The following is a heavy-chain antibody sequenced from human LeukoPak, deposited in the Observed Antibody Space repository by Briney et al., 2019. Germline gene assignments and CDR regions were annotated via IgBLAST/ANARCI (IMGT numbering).Heavy chain of an antibody. CDR1: GGTFSSYA. CDR3: ARDSHPVPAASGSWFDP. CDR2: IIPIFGIA. J-gene: IGHJ5*02. D-gene: IGHD2-2*01. V-gene: IGHV1-69*04. Sequence: ASVKVSCKASGGTFSSYAISWVRQAPGQGLEWMGRIIPIFGIANYAQKFQGRVTITADKSTSTAYMELSSLRSEGTAVYYCARDSHPVPAASGSWFDPWGQGTLVTVSS.